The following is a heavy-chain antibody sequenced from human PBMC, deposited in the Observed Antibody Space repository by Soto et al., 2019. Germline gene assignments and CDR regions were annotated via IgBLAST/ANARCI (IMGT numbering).Heavy chain of an antibody. CDR2: ISGSGGST. CDR1: GFTFSSYA. CDR3: AKGTTVTTGRGYFDY. D-gene: IGHD4-17*01. Sequence: EVQLLESGGGLVQPGGSLRLSCAASGFTFSSYAMSWVRQAPGKGLEWVSAISGSGGSTYYADSVKGRFTISRDNSKNTLNLQMNSRRAEDTAVCYCAKGTTVTTGRGYFDYWGQGTLVTVSS. J-gene: IGHJ4*02. V-gene: IGHV3-23*01.